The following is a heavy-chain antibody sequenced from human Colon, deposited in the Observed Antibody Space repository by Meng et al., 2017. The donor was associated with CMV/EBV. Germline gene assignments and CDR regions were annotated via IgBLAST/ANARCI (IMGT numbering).Heavy chain of an antibody. Sequence: GGSLRLSCAASGFTFTSYSMNWVRQAPGKGLEWVSCISSGNNYTFYADSVKGRFTISRDNAKNSLYLQMNSLRPEDTAVYYCARDRGAARVDYWGQGTLVTVSS. J-gene: IGHJ4*02. CDR1: GFTFTSYS. V-gene: IGHV3-21*01. CDR3: ARDRGAARVDY. CDR2: ISSGNNYT. D-gene: IGHD6-6*01.